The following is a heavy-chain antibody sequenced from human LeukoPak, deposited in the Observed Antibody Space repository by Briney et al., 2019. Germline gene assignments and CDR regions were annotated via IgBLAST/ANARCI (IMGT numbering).Heavy chain of an antibody. V-gene: IGHV3-49*04. CDR2: IRSKAYGGTT. CDR1: GFTFGDYA. CDR3: TRDDGSYSFDY. Sequence: QPGRSLRLSCTASGFTFGDYAMSWVRQAPGKGLEWVGFIRSKAYGGTTEYAASVKGRFSISRDDSKSIGYLQMNSLKIEDTAVYYCTRDDGSYSFDYWGQGTLVTVSS. D-gene: IGHD1-26*01. J-gene: IGHJ4*02.